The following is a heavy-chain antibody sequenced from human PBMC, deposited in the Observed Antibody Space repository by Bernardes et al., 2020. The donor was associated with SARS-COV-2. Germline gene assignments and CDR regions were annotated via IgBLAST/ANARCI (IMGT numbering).Heavy chain of an antibody. Sequence: GGSLRLSCGASGFMLSDYWMHWVRQGTGKGLVWVSRISVDGTTTYYADSVKARFTISRDNAKNIVYLQMNSLRVDDTAVYYCARADCTSTMFHRGAYGVWAQGTLVKVSS. J-gene: IGHJ3*01. V-gene: IGHV3-74*01. CDR3: ARADCTSTMFHRGAYGV. D-gene: IGHD2-2*01. CDR2: ISVDGTTT. CDR1: GFMLSDYW.